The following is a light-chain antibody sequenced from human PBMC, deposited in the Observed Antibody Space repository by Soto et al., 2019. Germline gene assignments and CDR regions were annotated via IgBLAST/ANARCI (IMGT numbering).Light chain of an antibody. Sequence: SVLTQSPATLSLSPGERATLSCRASQSVSSYLAWYQQKPGQAPRLLIYDASNRATGIPARFSGSGSGTDFTLTISSLEPEDFAVYYCQQRSNWPPTFGQGTKVDI. CDR3: QQRSNWPPT. V-gene: IGKV3-11*01. CDR2: DAS. J-gene: IGKJ1*01. CDR1: QSVSSY.